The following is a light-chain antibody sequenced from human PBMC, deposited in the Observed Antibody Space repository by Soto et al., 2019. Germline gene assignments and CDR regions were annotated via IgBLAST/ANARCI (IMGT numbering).Light chain of an antibody. CDR2: AAS. CDR1: QGISNY. CDR3: QKYNSAPWT. J-gene: IGKJ1*01. V-gene: IGKV1-27*01. Sequence: DIPMTQSPSSLSASVGDRVTITCRASQGISNYLAWYQQKPGKVPRLLIFAASTLQSGAPSRFRGAGSETDFPLTINGLQPEYVATYYCQKYNSAPWTFGQGTKWEIK.